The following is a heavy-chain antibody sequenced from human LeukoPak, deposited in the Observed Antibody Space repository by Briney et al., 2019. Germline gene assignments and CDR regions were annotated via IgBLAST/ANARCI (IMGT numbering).Heavy chain of an antibody. CDR1: GGSISTSSYN. CDR2: IYYSGST. V-gene: IGHV4-39*01. CDR3: ARPANAGSLFDY. D-gene: IGHD6-13*01. Sequence: PSETLSLTCTVSGGSISTSSYNWGWLRQPPGKGLEWIGTIYYSGSTSYNPSLRSRVTISVDTSKNQFSLKLSFVTAADTAVYYCARPANAGSLFDYWGPGTLVTVSS. J-gene: IGHJ4*02.